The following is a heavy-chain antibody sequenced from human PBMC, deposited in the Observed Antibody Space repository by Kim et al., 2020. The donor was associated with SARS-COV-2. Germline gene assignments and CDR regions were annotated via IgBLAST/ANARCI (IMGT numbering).Heavy chain of an antibody. J-gene: IGHJ4*02. D-gene: IGHD2-2*01. Sequence: SVKVSCKASGGTFSSYTISWVRQAPGQGLEWMGGIIPIFGTANYAQKFQGRVTITADESTSTAYMELSSLRSEDTAVYYCARDIVVVPAAMGGYFDYWGQGTLVTVSS. CDR3: ARDIVVVPAAMGGYFDY. V-gene: IGHV1-69*13. CDR1: GGTFSSYT. CDR2: IIPIFGTA.